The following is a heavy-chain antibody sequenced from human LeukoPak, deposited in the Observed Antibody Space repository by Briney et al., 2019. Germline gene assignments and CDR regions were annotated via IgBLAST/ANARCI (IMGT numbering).Heavy chain of an antibody. CDR3: ARRRGYFDWLRHTPFDY. CDR1: GGSISSYY. J-gene: IGHJ4*02. Sequence: MSSETLSLTCTVSGGSISSYYWSWIRQPPGKGLEWIGYIYYSGSTNYNPSLKSRVTISVDTSKNQFSLKLSSVTAADTAVYYCARRRGYFDWLRHTPFDYWGQGTLVTVSS. V-gene: IGHV4-59*12. D-gene: IGHD3-9*01. CDR2: IYYSGST.